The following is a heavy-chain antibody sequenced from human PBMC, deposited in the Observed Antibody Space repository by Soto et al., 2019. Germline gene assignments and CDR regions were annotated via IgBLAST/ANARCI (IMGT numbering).Heavy chain of an antibody. J-gene: IGHJ1*01. Sequence: EVQLVESGGGLVQPGGSLRLSCAASGFTLSSYWMHWVRQAPGRELMWVSRISSDGTDVLHADSVKGRFTISSDNARKTVYLQMNSLRADYTAVYFCARDQTVPGPSKLASWGEGTLVAASS. CDR1: GFTLSSYW. D-gene: IGHD6-19*01. CDR2: ISSDGTDV. CDR3: ARDQTVPGPSKLAS. V-gene: IGHV3-74*01.